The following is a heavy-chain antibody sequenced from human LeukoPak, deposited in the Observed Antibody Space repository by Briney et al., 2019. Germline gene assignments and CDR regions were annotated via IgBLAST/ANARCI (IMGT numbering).Heavy chain of an antibody. CDR3: ARTPRNYYPFYYYYYMDV. CDR2: ISYDVSNK. D-gene: IGHD1-26*01. J-gene: IGHJ6*03. V-gene: IGHV3-30*04. CDR1: GFTFSSYA. Sequence: QPCRSLRLSCAASGFTFSSYAMHWVRQAPGKGLEWVAVISYDVSNKYYADSVKGRFTISRDNSKNTLYLQMNSLRAEDTAVYYCARTPRNYYPFYYYYYMDVWGKGTTVTVSS.